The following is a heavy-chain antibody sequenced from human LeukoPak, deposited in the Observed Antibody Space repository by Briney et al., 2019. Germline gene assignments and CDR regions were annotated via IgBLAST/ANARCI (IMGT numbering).Heavy chain of an antibody. Sequence: PGGSLRLSCSASGFSFSICSMHWVRQAPGKGLEYVSAISNNGSHTNYADSVKGRFTISRDNSKNTLYLQMSSLRAEDTAVYYCVKATVTSSYFDYFDSWGQGTRVTVSS. V-gene: IGHV3-64D*09. D-gene: IGHD4-17*01. CDR2: ISNNGSHT. CDR3: VKATVTSSYFDYFDS. J-gene: IGHJ4*02. CDR1: GFSFSICS.